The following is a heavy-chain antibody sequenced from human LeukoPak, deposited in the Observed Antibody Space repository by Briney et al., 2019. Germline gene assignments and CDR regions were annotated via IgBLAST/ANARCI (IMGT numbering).Heavy chain of an antibody. J-gene: IGHJ4*02. Sequence: GGSLRLSCSASGFTFRRYVMSWVRQAPGKGLEWVSAVTGSGGSSYYADSVNGRFTMSRDNSKNTVDLQMNSLRVEDTAVYYCAKAASLTGYYFDNWGQGTLVIVSS. CDR2: VTGSGGSS. CDR1: GFTFRRYV. CDR3: AKAASLTGYYFDN. V-gene: IGHV3-23*01. D-gene: IGHD3-9*01.